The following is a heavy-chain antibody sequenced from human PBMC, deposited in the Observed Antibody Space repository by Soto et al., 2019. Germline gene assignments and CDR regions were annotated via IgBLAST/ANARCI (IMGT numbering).Heavy chain of an antibody. Sequence: QVPLVESGGGVVQPGRSLRLSCAASGFTFSSYAMHWVRQAPGKGLEWVAVISYDGSNKYYADSVKGRFTISRDNSKNTLYLQMNSLRAEDTAVYYCARDSLLAYCGGDCYDAFDIWGQGTMVTVSS. CDR1: GFTFSSYA. V-gene: IGHV3-30-3*01. J-gene: IGHJ3*02. CDR3: ARDSLLAYCGGDCYDAFDI. CDR2: ISYDGSNK. D-gene: IGHD2-21*02.